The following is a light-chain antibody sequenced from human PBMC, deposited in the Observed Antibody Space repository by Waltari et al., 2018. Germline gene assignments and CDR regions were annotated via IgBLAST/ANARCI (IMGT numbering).Light chain of an antibody. CDR1: QSVSSSY. J-gene: IGKJ1*01. Sequence: EIVLTQSPGTLSLSPGERATLSCRASQSVSSSYLAWYQQKLGQAPRLLIYGASYRATGIPDRFSGSGSGTDFTLTISGLEPEDFAVYYCQQYDRSPETFGQGTKVEIK. CDR2: GAS. V-gene: IGKV3-20*01. CDR3: QQYDRSPET.